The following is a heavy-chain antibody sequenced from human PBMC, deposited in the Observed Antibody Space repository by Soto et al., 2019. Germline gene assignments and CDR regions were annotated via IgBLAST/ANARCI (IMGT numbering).Heavy chain of an antibody. CDR2: KPYTGSP. V-gene: IGHV4-61*01. Sequence: PSETLSLTCSVSGDSVSRGSYHWSWIRQPPGKGLKWIGFKPYTGSPDYNPSLKSRVVISIDRSKNQFSLKLSSVTATDTAVYFCAKVGWGGDSWGQGTLVTVSS. CDR3: AKVGWGGDS. D-gene: IGHD7-27*01. CDR1: GDSVSRGSYH. J-gene: IGHJ4*02.